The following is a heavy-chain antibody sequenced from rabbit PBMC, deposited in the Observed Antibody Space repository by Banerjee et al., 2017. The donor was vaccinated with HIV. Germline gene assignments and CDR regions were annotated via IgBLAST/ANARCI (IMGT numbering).Heavy chain of an antibody. V-gene: IGHV1S43*01. CDR2: IYSSNGDK. D-gene: IGHD2-1*01. CDR1: GFSFNNKYV. CDR3: ARGYDDYGDYDAFDP. J-gene: IGHJ2*01. Sequence: QQQLEESGGDLVKPEGSLTLTCTASGFSFNNKYVMCWVRQAPGKGLELIACIYSSNGDKWYASWVNGRFTISRSTSLNTVDLKMTSLTAADTATYFCARGYDDYGDYDAFDPWGPGTLVTVS.